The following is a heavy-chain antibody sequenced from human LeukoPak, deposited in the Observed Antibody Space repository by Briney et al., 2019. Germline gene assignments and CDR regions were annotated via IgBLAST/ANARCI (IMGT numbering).Heavy chain of an antibody. D-gene: IGHD2-2*01. CDR3: AKLGVVVPAAENWFDP. V-gene: IGHV3-30*02. CDR2: IRSDGSNR. J-gene: IGHJ5*02. CDR1: GVTLSSYG. Sequence: PGGSLRLSCAASGVTLSSYGMHWVRQTPGKGLEWVAFIRSDGSNRHHADSVKGRFTISRDNSKNTLYLQMNSLRAEDTAVYYCAKLGVVVPAAENWFDPWGQGTLVTVSS.